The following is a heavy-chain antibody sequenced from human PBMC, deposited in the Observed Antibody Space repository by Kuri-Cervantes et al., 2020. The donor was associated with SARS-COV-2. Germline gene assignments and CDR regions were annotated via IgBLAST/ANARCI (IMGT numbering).Heavy chain of an antibody. D-gene: IGHD2-21*02. Sequence: SVKVSCKASGGTFSSYAISWVRQAPGQGLEWMGGIIPILGIANYAQKFQGRVTITADKSTSTAYMELSSLRSEDTAVYYCARVCKAYCGGDRSWYFDLWGRGTLVTVSS. CDR2: IIPILGIA. CDR1: GGTFSSYA. CDR3: ARVCKAYCGGDRSWYFDL. J-gene: IGHJ2*01. V-gene: IGHV1-69*10.